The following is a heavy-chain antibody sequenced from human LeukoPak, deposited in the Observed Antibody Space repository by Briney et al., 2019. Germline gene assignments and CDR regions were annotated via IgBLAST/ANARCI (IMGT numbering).Heavy chain of an antibody. Sequence: GGSLRLSCSASGFTFSSYWMHWVPQAPGKGLVWVSRINSDGSSTSYADSVKGRFTISRDNAKNTLDLQMNSLRAEDTAVYYCARASASGFDPWGQGTLVTVSS. CDR1: GFTFSSYW. V-gene: IGHV3-74*01. J-gene: IGHJ5*02. D-gene: IGHD3-10*01. CDR3: ARASASGFDP. CDR2: INSDGSST.